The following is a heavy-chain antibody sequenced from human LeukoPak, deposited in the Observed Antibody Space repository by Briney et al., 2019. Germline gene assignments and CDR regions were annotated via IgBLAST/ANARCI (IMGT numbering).Heavy chain of an antibody. CDR1: GGSISGYY. D-gene: IGHD6-13*01. Sequence: SETLSLTCTVSGGSISGYYWSWIRQPPGKGLEWIGYIYYSGSTNYNPSLKSRVTISVDTSKNQFSLKLSSVTAADTAVYFCARGRVSSSSWSSTYYYYFYMDVWGKGTTVTVSS. CDR3: ARGRVSSSSWSSTYYYYFYMDV. V-gene: IGHV4-59*01. J-gene: IGHJ6*03. CDR2: IYYSGST.